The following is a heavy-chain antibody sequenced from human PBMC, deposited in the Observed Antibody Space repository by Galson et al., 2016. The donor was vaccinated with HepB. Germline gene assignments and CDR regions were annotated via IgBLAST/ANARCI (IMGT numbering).Heavy chain of an antibody. J-gene: IGHJ4*02. V-gene: IGHV3-30*04. CDR3: ARVVAAGARPPVAFQY. CDR1: GFTLSNYA. CDR2: TSYDGANK. D-gene: IGHD6-25*01. Sequence: SLRLSCAVSGFTLSNYALNWVRQAPGTGLEWVSGTSYDGANKYYADSVKGRATISRDDSKNTVYLQTDSLRGEDTAVYYCARVVAAGARPPVAFQYWGQGILVTVAS.